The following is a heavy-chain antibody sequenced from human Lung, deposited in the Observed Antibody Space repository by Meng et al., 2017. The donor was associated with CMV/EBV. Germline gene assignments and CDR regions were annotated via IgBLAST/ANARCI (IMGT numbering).Heavy chain of an antibody. Sequence: GEXXKISCAASGFTFSSYWMSWVRQAPGKGLEWVSYISSSGSTIYYADSVKGRFTVSRDNAKNSLYLQMNSLRAEDTAVYYCARERYSNYGLDYWGQGTLVTVSS. CDR2: ISSSGSTI. V-gene: IGHV3-48*04. CDR3: ARERYSNYGLDY. D-gene: IGHD4-11*01. CDR1: GFTFSSYW. J-gene: IGHJ4*02.